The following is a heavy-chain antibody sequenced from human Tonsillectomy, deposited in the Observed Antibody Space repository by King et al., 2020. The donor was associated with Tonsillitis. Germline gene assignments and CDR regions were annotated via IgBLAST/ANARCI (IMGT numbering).Heavy chain of an antibody. J-gene: IGHJ4*02. CDR1: GFTFSSYG. Sequence: VQLVESGGGVVQPGRSLRLSCAAPGFTFSSYGMHWVRQAPGKGLERVAVISHDGINKYCADSVKDRFTISRDNSKNTLYLQMNSLRVDDTAVYYCAKAGAYYYDPIDYWGQGTLVTVSS. D-gene: IGHD3-22*01. CDR3: AKAGAYYYDPIDY. V-gene: IGHV3-30*18. CDR2: ISHDGINK.